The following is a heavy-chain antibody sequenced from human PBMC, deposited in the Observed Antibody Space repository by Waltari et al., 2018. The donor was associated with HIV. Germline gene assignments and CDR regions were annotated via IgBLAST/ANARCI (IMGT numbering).Heavy chain of an antibody. CDR3: ARGWYIDY. CDR1: GCPCSRHW. Sequence: EVLLVESGGGSVQPGGYLPLSCAAPGCPCSRHWMQWVRQVPGKGLVWVSRINPEGTITTYADSVKGRFTVSRDNAKNTLYLQMNSLRVEDTALYYCARGWYIDYWGQGTLVTVSS. J-gene: IGHJ4*02. D-gene: IGHD6-19*01. V-gene: IGHV3-74*03. CDR2: INPEGTIT.